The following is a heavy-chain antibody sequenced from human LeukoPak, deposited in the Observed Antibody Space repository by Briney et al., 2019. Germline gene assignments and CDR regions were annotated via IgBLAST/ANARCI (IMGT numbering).Heavy chain of an antibody. CDR1: GYTFTSYD. D-gene: IGHD2-2*01. J-gene: IGHJ4*02. CDR3: ARGRHPVVPAAIYVY. V-gene: IGHV1-8*01. CDR2: MNPNSGNT. Sequence: GASVKVSCKASGYTFTSYDINWVRQATGQGLEWMGWMNPNSGNTGYAQKFQGRVTMTRNTSISAAYMELSSLRSEDTAVYYCARGRHPVVPAAIYVYWGQGTLVTVSS.